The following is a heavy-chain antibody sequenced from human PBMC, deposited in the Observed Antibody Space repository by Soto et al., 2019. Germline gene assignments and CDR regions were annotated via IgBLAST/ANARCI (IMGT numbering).Heavy chain of an antibody. CDR3: AREQTSPPYHSDY. J-gene: IGHJ4*02. Sequence: SETLSLTCSVSGGSISHCYWSWIRQSPGKGLEWMGYAYYSGSTDYNPSLKSRVTMAVDTSKNQVSLKLNSVTAADTAAYYCAREQTSPPYHSDYCGQGPLVTVSS. D-gene: IGHD2-2*02. CDR1: GGSISHCY. V-gene: IGHV4-59*01. CDR2: AYYSGST.